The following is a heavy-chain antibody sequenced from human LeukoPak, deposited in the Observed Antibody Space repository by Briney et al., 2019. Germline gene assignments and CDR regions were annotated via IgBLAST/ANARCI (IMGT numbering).Heavy chain of an antibody. CDR2: IRYDGSNK. V-gene: IGHV3-30*02. CDR1: GFTFSSYG. Sequence: GGSLRLSCAASGFTFSSYGMHWVRQAPGKGLEWVAFIRYDGSNKYYADSVKGRFTISRDNSKNTLYLQMNSLRAEDTAVYYCAKDLRVGVKAAAGPFDYWGQGTLVTVSS. J-gene: IGHJ4*02. D-gene: IGHD6-13*01. CDR3: AKDLRVGVKAAAGPFDY.